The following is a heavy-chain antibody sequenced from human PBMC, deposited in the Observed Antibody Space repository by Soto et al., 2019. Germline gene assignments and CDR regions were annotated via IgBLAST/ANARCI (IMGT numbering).Heavy chain of an antibody. CDR1: GFTFRSYA. J-gene: IGHJ6*02. V-gene: IGHV3-23*01. CDR3: ARILYSSQRDGVDV. Sequence: EVQLLESGGGLVQPGGSLRLSCAASGFTFRSYAMSWVRQAPGKGLAWVSGISGSGGSTDYADSVKGRFTISRDNSRTILYLQMNSLRAEDMAIYYCARILYSSQRDGVDVWGQGTTVTVSS. D-gene: IGHD2-8*01. CDR2: ISGSGGST.